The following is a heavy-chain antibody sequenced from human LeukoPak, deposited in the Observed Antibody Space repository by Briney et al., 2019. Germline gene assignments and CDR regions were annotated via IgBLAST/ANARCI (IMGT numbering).Heavy chain of an antibody. CDR3: ARGDYYNSSGYQSPSFDY. CDR1: GDSISSSSYY. J-gene: IGHJ4*02. V-gene: IGHV4-39*01. D-gene: IGHD3-22*01. Sequence: SETLSLTCTVSGDSISSSSYYWVWIRQTPGKGLEWIGNISYSGSTYYNPSLKSRVTISVDTSKNQFSLKLSSVTAADTAVYYCARGDYYNSSGYQSPSFDYWGQGTLVTVSS. CDR2: ISYSGST.